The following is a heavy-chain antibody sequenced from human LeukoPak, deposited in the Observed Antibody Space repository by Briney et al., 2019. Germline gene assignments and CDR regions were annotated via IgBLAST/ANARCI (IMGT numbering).Heavy chain of an antibody. CDR3: ARALGFRFDY. D-gene: IGHD7-27*01. V-gene: IGHV4-34*09. J-gene: IGHJ4*02. CDR2: INHSGST. Sequence: SETLSLTCAVYGGSFSGYYWSWIRQPPGKGLEWIGEINHSGSTYYNPSLKSRVTISVDTSKNQFSLKLSSVTAADTAVYYCARALGFRFDYWGQGTLVTVSS. CDR1: GGSFSGYY.